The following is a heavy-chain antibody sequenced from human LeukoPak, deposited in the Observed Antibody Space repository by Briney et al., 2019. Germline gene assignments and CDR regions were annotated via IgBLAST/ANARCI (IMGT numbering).Heavy chain of an antibody. Sequence: GGPLRLSCAASGFTFSSYGMHWVRQAPGKGLEWVAFIRYDGSNKYYADSVKGRFTISRDNSKNTLYLQMNSLRAEDTAVYYCAKSATVWGGYFDYWGQGTLVTVSS. CDR1: GFTFSSYG. J-gene: IGHJ4*02. D-gene: IGHD4-17*01. CDR3: AKSATVWGGYFDY. CDR2: IRYDGSNK. V-gene: IGHV3-30*02.